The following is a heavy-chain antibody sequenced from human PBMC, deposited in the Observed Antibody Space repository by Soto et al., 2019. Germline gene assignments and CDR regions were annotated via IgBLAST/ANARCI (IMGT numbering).Heavy chain of an antibody. CDR3: ARDGSYGEDAFDI. CDR2: IIPIFGTA. J-gene: IGHJ3*02. Sequence: SVKVSCKASGGTCSIYAISCGLRSPGQGREGMGGIIPIFGTANYAQKFQGRVTITADESTSTAYMELSSLRSEDTAVYYCARDGSYGEDAFDIWGQGTMVTVSS. D-gene: IGHD2-15*01. V-gene: IGHV1-69*13. CDR1: GGTCSIYA.